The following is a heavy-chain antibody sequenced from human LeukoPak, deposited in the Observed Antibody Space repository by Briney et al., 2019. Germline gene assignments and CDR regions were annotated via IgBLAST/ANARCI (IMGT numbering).Heavy chain of an antibody. D-gene: IGHD6-19*01. CDR2: ISSNGGST. J-gene: IGHJ4*02. V-gene: IGHV3-64*01. CDR3: ASLFHGSGWYGGVFDY. CDR1: GFTFSSYA. Sequence: GGSLRLSCAASGFTFSSYAMHWVRQAPGKGLEYVSAISSNGGSTYYANSVKGRFTISRDNSKNTLYLQMGSLRAEDIDVYHCASLFHGSGWYGGVFDYWGQGTLVTVSS.